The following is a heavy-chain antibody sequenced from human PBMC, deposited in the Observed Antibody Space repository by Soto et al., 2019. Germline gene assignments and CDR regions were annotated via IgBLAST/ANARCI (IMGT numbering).Heavy chain of an antibody. J-gene: IGHJ5*02. D-gene: IGHD4-17*01. CDR2: ISSSGYT. CDR3: ASLHGARFDP. V-gene: IGHV4-4*08. CDR1: GGSISTNY. Sequence: QVQLQESGPGLVKPSETLSLTCTVSGGSISTNYWSWIRQPPGKGLEWIGYISSSGYTNYNTSLKSRITTSIDTSKNQSSLKLTSVTAADTAVYDCASLHGARFDPWGQGTLVTVSS.